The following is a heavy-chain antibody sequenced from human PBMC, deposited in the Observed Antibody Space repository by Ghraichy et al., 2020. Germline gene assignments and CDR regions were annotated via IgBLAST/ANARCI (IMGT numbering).Heavy chain of an antibody. D-gene: IGHD3-10*01. V-gene: IGHV3-23*01. Sequence: GGSLRRSCTASGFTFRRYAMNWVRQAPGKGLEWVSAISGSGDTTYYADSVKGRFFMSRDNSQNTLHLQMNSLRAEDTAIYYCANDPDFTYYYGDLFDYWGQGALVTVSA. J-gene: IGHJ4*02. CDR2: ISGSGDTT. CDR1: GFTFRRYA. CDR3: ANDPDFTYYYGDLFDY.